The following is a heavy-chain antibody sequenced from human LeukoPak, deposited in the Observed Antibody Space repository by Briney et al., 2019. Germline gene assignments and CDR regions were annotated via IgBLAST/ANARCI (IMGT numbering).Heavy chain of an antibody. CDR2: ISTSSSYK. CDR1: GFTFSSYT. CDR3: VRSLRSADF. J-gene: IGHJ4*02. V-gene: IGHV3-21*01. Sequence: GGSLRLSCAVSGFTFSSYTMNWVRQAPGKGLEWVSTISTSSSYKYYADSVKGRFTISRDNAKNTLFLQMDSLRPEDTAVYYCVRSLRSADFWGQGTLVTVSS.